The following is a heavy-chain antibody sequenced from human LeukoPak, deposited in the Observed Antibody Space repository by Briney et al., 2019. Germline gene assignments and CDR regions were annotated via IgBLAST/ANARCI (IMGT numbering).Heavy chain of an antibody. Sequence: PGGSLRLSCAASGFTFSSYAMSWVRQAPGKGLEWVSAISGSGGSTYYADSVEGRFTISRDNSKNTLYLQMNSLRAEDTAVYYCASRPRDAAALDYWGQGTLVTVSS. D-gene: IGHD6-13*01. V-gene: IGHV3-23*01. J-gene: IGHJ4*02. CDR1: GFTFSSYA. CDR3: ASRPRDAAALDY. CDR2: ISGSGGST.